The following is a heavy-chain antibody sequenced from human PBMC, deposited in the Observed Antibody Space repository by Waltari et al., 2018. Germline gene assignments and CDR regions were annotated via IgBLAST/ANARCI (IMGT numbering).Heavy chain of an antibody. J-gene: IGHJ4*02. D-gene: IGHD3-9*01. V-gene: IGHV3-74*01. CDR3: ARKGGTGYPYGPFYYDH. CDR1: GFSFGDYW. Sequence: EVHLVESGGGLVQPGGSLRLSCAASGFSFGDYWMHWVCQVPGWGLEWVSRINVDGGYISYADAVRGRLTISRDNAESTEYLHLNNRRVDDTAVYFCARKGGTGYPYGPFYYDHWGQGTLVNVSS. CDR2: INVDGGYI.